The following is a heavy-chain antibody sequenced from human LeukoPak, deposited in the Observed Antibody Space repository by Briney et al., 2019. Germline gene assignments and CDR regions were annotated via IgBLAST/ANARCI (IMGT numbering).Heavy chain of an antibody. J-gene: IGHJ4*02. CDR2: IYHSGST. CDR1: AYSISSGYY. Sequence: PSETLSLTCTVSAYSISSGYYWGWIRQPPGKGLEWIGSIYHSGSTYYNPSLKSRVTISVDTSKNQFSLKLSSVTAADTAVYYCARVSTESRYYYDSSGYPSLIDYWGQGTLVTVSS. D-gene: IGHD3-22*01. CDR3: ARVSTESRYYYDSSGYPSLIDY. V-gene: IGHV4-38-2*02.